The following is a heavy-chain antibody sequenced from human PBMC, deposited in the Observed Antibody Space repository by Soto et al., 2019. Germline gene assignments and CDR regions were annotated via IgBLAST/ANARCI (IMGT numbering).Heavy chain of an antibody. CDR3: EGGDF. CDR2: IDESGKT. CDR1: GGSCSGYF. V-gene: IGHV4-34*01. J-gene: IGHJ4*02. Sequence: QLHLQQWGPGSLKPSETLSLTCAVSGGSCSGYFWSWFRHSPGKGLEWIGEIDESGKTYYNPSFKRRLTFSVDPSKHQFSLRLTSVTAADTAVYYCEGGDFWGQGTQVRVSS.